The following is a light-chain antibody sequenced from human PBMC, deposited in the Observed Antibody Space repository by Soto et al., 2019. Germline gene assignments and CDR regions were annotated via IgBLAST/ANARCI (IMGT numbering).Light chain of an antibody. Sequence: QSALTQPASVSGSPGQSIAISCTGSSSDVGIYNYVSWYQQHPGTAPKLMIYEVSNRPSGVSDRFSGSRSGNTASLTISGLQAEDESDYYCISYTSSSTWVFGGGTKLTVL. J-gene: IGLJ3*02. V-gene: IGLV2-14*01. CDR2: EVS. CDR1: SSDVGIYNY. CDR3: ISYTSSSTWV.